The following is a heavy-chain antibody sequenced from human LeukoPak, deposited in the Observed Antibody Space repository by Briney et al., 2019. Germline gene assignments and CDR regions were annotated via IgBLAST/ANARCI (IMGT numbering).Heavy chain of an antibody. CDR1: GGSFSGYY. D-gene: IGHD6-6*01. Sequence: SETLSLTCAVYGGSFSGYYWSWIRQPPGKGLEWIGEINHSGSTNYNPSLKSRATISVDTSKNQFSLKLSSVTAADTAVYYCAGFKLSRYFDLWGRGTLVTVSS. CDR2: INHSGST. CDR3: AGFKLSRYFDL. V-gene: IGHV4-34*01. J-gene: IGHJ2*01.